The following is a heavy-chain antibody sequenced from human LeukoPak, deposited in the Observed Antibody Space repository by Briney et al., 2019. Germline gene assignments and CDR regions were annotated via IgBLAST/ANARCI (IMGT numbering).Heavy chain of an antibody. CDR3: ARATYYYGSCTYWGYYFDY. Sequence: PGRSLRLSCAASGFTFSDYYMSWIRQAPGKGLEWVSYISSSGSTIYYADSVKGRFTISRDNAKNSLYLQMNSLRAEDTAVYYCARATYYYGSCTYWGYYFDYWGQGTLVTVSS. CDR1: GFTFSDYY. V-gene: IGHV3-11*01. J-gene: IGHJ4*02. D-gene: IGHD3-10*01. CDR2: ISSSGSTI.